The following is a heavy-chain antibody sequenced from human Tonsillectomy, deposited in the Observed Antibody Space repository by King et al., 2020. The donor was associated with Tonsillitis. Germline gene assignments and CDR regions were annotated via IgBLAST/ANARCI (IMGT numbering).Heavy chain of an antibody. J-gene: IGHJ3*02. D-gene: IGHD3-10*01. CDR1: GYTFTIYG. CDR2: ISAYNGNT. CDR3: ARDGEWRHNAFDI. V-gene: IGHV1-18*01. Sequence: VQLVESGAEVKRPGASVTVSCKASGYTFTIYGISWVRQAPGQGLEWMGWISAYNGNTKYAQKVQGRVTMTTDTSTSTAYMELRSLRSDDTAVYYCARDGEWRHNAFDIWGQGTVVTVSS.